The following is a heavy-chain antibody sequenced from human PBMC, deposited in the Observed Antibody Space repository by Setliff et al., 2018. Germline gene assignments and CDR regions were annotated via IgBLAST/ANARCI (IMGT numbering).Heavy chain of an antibody. Sequence: PSETLSLTCTVSGGSISSYYWSWIRQPPGKGLEWIGYIYYSGSTNYNPSLKSRVTISVDTSKNQFSLKLSSVTAADTAVYYCARGPAGTYAFDIWGQGTMVTVSS. CDR2: IYYSGST. CDR3: ARGPAGTYAFDI. CDR1: GGSISSYY. J-gene: IGHJ3*02. D-gene: IGHD1-7*01. V-gene: IGHV4-59*01.